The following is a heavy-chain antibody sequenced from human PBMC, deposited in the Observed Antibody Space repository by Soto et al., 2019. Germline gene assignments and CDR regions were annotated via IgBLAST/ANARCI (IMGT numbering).Heavy chain of an antibody. CDR2: ISGSGGST. CDR3: ANGNSSSWYLFDY. Sequence: GGSLRLSCAASGFTFSSYAMSWVRQAPGKGLEWVSAISGSGGSTYYADSVKGRFTISRDNSKNTLYLQMNSLRAEDTAVYYCANGNSSSWYLFDYWGQGTLVTVSS. V-gene: IGHV3-23*01. J-gene: IGHJ4*02. CDR1: GFTFSSYA. D-gene: IGHD6-13*01.